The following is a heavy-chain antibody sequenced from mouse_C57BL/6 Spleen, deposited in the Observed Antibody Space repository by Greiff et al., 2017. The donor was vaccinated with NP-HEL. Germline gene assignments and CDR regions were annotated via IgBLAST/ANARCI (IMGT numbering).Heavy chain of an antibody. J-gene: IGHJ4*01. CDR1: GFSLTSYG. D-gene: IGHD2-2*01. V-gene: IGHV2-2*01. Sequence: QVQLKESGPGLVQPSQSLSITCTVSGFSLTSYGVHWVRQSPGKGLEWLGVIWSGGSTDYNAAFISRLSISKDNSKSHVFFKMNSLQADDTAIYYCVRRGGYANAMDYWGQGTSVTVSS. CDR3: VRRGGYANAMDY. CDR2: IWSGGST.